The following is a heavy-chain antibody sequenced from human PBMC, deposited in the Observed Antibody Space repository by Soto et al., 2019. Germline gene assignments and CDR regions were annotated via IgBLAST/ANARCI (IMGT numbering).Heavy chain of an antibody. CDR3: GRILRREYCPPDY. D-gene: IGHD2-21*02. CDR1: GISLSNDRTG. CDR2: IFSGNEK. Sequence: ASGPTLVNPTETLTLTCTVSGISLSNDRTGVSWIRQPIGKALEWLTHIFSGNEKSYSTSLKNRLTTSKDTSKSEAVLIMTNMVAVNTGTYFCGRILRREYCPPDYWGQGIQVTVSS. V-gene: IGHV2-26*01. J-gene: IGHJ4*02.